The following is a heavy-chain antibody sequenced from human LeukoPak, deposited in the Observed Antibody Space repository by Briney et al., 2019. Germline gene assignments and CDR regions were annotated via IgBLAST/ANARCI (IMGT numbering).Heavy chain of an antibody. D-gene: IGHD4-23*01. CDR3: ARERRLLRGDAFDV. CDR2: INHSGST. Sequence: SETLSHTCTVYGGSFSGYYWSWIRQPPGKGLEWIGEINHSGSTNYNPSLKSRVTVSVDTSKNQFSLNLNSVTAADTAMYYCARERRLLRGDAFDVWGQGTRVTVSS. V-gene: IGHV4-34*01. CDR1: GGSFSGYY. J-gene: IGHJ3*01.